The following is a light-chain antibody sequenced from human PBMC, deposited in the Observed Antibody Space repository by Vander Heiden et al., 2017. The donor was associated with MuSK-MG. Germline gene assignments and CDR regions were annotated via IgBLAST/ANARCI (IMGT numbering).Light chain of an antibody. V-gene: IGKV1-39*01. J-gene: IGKJ1*01. CDR2: AAS. CDR1: QSISSY. Sequence: DIQMTQSPSSLSASVGDRVTITCRGSQSISSYLNWYQQKPGKAPKLLIYAASSLQSGVPSRFSGSGSGTDFTLTISSLQPEDFATYYCQQSYSTPQTFGQGTMVEIK. CDR3: QQSYSTPQT.